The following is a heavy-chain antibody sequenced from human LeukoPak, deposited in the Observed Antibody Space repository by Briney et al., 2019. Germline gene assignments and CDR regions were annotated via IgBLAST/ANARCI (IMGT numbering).Heavy chain of an antibody. J-gene: IGHJ3*02. CDR2: INPSGGST. CDR3: ARGGRREWLFSFSAFDI. CDR1: GYTFTSYY. Sequence: GASVKVSCKASGYTFTSYYMHWVRQAPGQGLEWMGIINPSGGSTSYAQKFQGRVTMTRDMSTSTVYMELSSLRSEDAAVYYCARGGRREWLFSFSAFDIWGQGTMVTVSS. D-gene: IGHD6-19*01. V-gene: IGHV1-46*01.